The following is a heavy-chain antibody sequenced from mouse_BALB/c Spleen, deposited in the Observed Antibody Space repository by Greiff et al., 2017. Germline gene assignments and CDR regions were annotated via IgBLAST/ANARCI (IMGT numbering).Heavy chain of an antibody. CDR1: GFNIKDTY. J-gene: IGHJ2*01. D-gene: IGHD2-3*01. V-gene: IGHV14-3*02. Sequence: EVQLQQSGAELVKPGASVKLSCTASGFNIKDTYMHWVKQRPEQGLEWIGRIDPANGNTKYDPKFQGKATITADTSSNTAYLQLSSLTSEDTAVYYCARSFYDGYFFDYWGQGTTLTVSS. CDR2: IDPANGNT. CDR3: ARSFYDGYFFDY.